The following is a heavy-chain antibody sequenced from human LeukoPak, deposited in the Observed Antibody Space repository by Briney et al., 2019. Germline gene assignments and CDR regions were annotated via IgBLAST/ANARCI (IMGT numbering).Heavy chain of an antibody. CDR2: INHSGST. CDR1: GGSISGYY. J-gene: IGHJ4*02. CDR3: ARGGDGSSPLDY. V-gene: IGHV4-34*01. Sequence: SETLSLTCTVSGGSISGYYWSWIRQPPGKGLEWIGEINHSGSTNYNPSLKSRVTMSVDTSKNQFSLKLSSVTAADTAVYYCARGGDGSSPLDYWGQGTLVTVSS. D-gene: IGHD6-6*01.